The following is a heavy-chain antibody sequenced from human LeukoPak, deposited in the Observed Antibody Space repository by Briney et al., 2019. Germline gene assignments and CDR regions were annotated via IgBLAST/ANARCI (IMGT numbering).Heavy chain of an antibody. Sequence: GESLKISCKGSGYRFTSYWIGWVRQMPGKGLEWMGIIYPGDSDTRYSPSFQGQVTISADKSISTAYLQWSSLKASDTAMYYCARPGYCSSTSCNWFDPWGQGTLVTVSS. CDR2: IYPGDSDT. CDR1: GYRFTSYW. V-gene: IGHV5-51*01. J-gene: IGHJ5*02. D-gene: IGHD2-2*01. CDR3: ARPGYCSSTSCNWFDP.